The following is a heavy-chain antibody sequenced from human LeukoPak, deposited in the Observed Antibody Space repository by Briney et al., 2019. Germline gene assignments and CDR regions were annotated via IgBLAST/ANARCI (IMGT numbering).Heavy chain of an antibody. J-gene: IGHJ4*02. V-gene: IGHV3-30*02. CDR2: IRYDGSNK. CDR1: GFTFSSYG. CDR3: AKDPRVGGTKTPEHYFDY. D-gene: IGHD1-26*01. Sequence: QPGGSLRLSCAASGFTFSSYGMHWVRQAPGKGLEWVAFIRYDGSNKYYADSVKGRFTISRDNSKNTLYLQMNSLRAEDTAVYYCAKDPRVGGTKTPEHYFDYWGQGTLVTVSS.